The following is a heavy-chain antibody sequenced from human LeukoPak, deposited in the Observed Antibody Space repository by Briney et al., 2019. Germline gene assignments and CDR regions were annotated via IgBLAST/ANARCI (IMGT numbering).Heavy chain of an antibody. Sequence: ASVKVSCKASGYTFTGYYMHWVRQAPGQGLEWMGWINPNSGGTNYAQKFQGRVTMTRDTSISTAYMELSRLRSDDTAVYYCAREGYCSGGSCYSGSDFDYWGQGTLVTVSS. V-gene: IGHV1-2*02. J-gene: IGHJ4*02. CDR1: GYTFTGYY. D-gene: IGHD2-15*01. CDR3: AREGYCSGGSCYSGSDFDY. CDR2: INPNSGGT.